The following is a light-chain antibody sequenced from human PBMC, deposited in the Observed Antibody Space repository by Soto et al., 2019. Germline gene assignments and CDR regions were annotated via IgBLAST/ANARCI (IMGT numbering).Light chain of an antibody. CDR3: SSYTSSSIPPWV. J-gene: IGLJ3*02. Sequence: QSALTQPASGSGYPGQSITISCTGTSSDVGGYNYVSWYQQHPGKAPKLMIYEVSNRPSWVSNRFSGSKSGNTASLTISGLQAEDEADYSCSSYTSSSIPPWVFGGGTKLTVL. V-gene: IGLV2-14*01. CDR2: EVS. CDR1: SSDVGGYNY.